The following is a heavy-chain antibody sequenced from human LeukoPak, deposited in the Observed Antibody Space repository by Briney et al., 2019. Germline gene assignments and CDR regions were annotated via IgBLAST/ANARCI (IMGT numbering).Heavy chain of an antibody. CDR1: GGSFSDYF. CDR2: ISHSGST. J-gene: IGHJ4*02. Sequence: SETLSLTCAVYGGSFSDYFWSWIRQPPGKGLEWIGEISHSGSTTYNPSLRSRVTISGDTSKKQFSLKLSSVTAADTAVYYCITYYYGSSAPKRNYWGQGILVTVSS. CDR3: ITYYYGSSAPKRNY. V-gene: IGHV4-34*01. D-gene: IGHD3-22*01.